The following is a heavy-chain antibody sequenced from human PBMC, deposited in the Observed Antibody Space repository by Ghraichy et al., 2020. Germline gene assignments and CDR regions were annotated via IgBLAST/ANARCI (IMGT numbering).Heavy chain of an antibody. CDR2: INSVETST. CDR1: GFTFSSYW. V-gene: IGHV3-74*01. Sequence: GESLTISCAASGFTFSSYWMHWVRQAPGKGLVWVSRINSVETSTTHADSVKGRFTISRDNAKNTLYLQMNSLRAEDTAVYYCARGYFYGMDVWGRGTTVTVSS. J-gene: IGHJ6*02. CDR3: ARGYFYGMDV.